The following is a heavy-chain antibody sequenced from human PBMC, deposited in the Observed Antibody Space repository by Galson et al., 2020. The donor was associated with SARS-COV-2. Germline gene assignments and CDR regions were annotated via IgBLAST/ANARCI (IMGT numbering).Heavy chain of an antibody. V-gene: IGHV4-34*01. J-gene: IGHJ6*02. CDR3: ARGPPVLDYYVILTGYMGGQYYYGMDV. D-gene: IGHD3-9*01. CDR1: GGSFSGYY. CDR2: INHSGST. Sequence: SQASETLSLTCAVYGGSFSGYYWSWIRQPPGKGLEWIGEINHSGSTNYNPSLKSRVTISVDTSKNQFSLKLSSVTAADTAVYYCARGPPVLDYYVILTGYMGGQYYYGMDVWGQGTTVTVSS.